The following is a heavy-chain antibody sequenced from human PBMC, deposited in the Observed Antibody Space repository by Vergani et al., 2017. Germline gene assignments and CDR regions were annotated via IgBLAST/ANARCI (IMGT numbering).Heavy chain of an antibody. D-gene: IGHD6-19*01. CDR3: AREVPRYSSGPLAFDI. V-gene: IGHV3-30*03. CDR2: ISYDGNKK. Sequence: QVQLVESGGGVVQPGRSLRLSCAASGFTFSSYGMHWVRQAPGKGLEWVAVISYDGNKKYYGDSVKGRFTISRDNSKNTLYLQMNSLRAEDTAVYYCAREVPRYSSGPLAFDIWGQGTMVTVSS. J-gene: IGHJ3*02. CDR1: GFTFSSYG.